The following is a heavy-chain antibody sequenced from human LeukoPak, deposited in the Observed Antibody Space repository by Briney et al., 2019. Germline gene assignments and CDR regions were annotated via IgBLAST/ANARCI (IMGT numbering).Heavy chain of an antibody. CDR3: ATGSGYYRGQNWFDP. CDR1: GYTFSSFA. CDR2: ISGSGGST. J-gene: IGHJ5*02. Sequence: GGSLRLSCAASGYTFSSFAMSWVRGARGRGVEGVSAISGSGGSTYYAASVKGRFTISRDNSKNTLYLQMNSLRAEDTAVYYCATGSGYYRGQNWFDPWGQGTLVTVSS. D-gene: IGHD3-22*01. V-gene: IGHV3-23*01.